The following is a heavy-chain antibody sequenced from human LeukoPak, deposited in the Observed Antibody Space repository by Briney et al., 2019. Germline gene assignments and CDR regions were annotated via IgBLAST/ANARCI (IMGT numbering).Heavy chain of an antibody. CDR1: GFTFSSYG. CDR2: IWYDGSNK. J-gene: IGHJ6*02. CDR3: ARDGSVTIFGVVTSPDGMDV. Sequence: PGGSLRLSCAASGFTFSSYGMHWVRQAPGKGLEWVAVIWYDGSNKYYADSVKGRFTISRDNSKNTLYLQMNSLRAEDTAVYYCARDGSVTIFGVVTSPDGMDVWGQGTTVTVSS. D-gene: IGHD3-3*01. V-gene: IGHV3-33*01.